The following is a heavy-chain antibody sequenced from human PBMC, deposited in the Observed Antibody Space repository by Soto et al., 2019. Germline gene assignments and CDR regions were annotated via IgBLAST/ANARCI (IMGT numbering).Heavy chain of an antibody. CDR1: GFTFSSYG. J-gene: IGHJ4*02. Sequence: WPLKLSCAASGFTFSSYGMHWVLQAPGKGLEWVAVIWYDGSNKYYADSVKGRFTISRDNSKNTLYLQMNSLRAEDTAVHYCARESTVVTQYYFDYWGQGTLVTVSS. CDR3: ARESTVVTQYYFDY. V-gene: IGHV3-33*08. CDR2: IWYDGSNK. D-gene: IGHD4-17*01.